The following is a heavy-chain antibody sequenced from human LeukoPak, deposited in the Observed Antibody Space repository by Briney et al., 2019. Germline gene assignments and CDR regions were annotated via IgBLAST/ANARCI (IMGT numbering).Heavy chain of an antibody. Sequence: PSQTLSLTCTVSGGSISSGSYYWSWIRQPAGKGLEWIGRIYTSGSTNYNPSLKSRVTISVDTSKNQFSLKLSSVTAADTAVYYCARGPNYPSPSPFDYWGQGTLVTVSS. CDR1: GGSISSGSYY. J-gene: IGHJ4*02. CDR3: ARGPNYPSPSPFDY. V-gene: IGHV4-61*02. CDR2: IYTSGST. D-gene: IGHD5-24*01.